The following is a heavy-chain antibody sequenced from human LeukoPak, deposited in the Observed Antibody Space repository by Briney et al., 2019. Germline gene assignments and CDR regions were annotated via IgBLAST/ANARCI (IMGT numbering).Heavy chain of an antibody. D-gene: IGHD3-22*01. CDR2: ISGSGVST. Sequence: GGSLRLSCAASGFTFSSYGMSWVRQAPGKGLEWVSAISGSGVSTYYADSVRGRFTISRDNSKNTLYLQMNSLRAEDTAVYYCAKQGGYHYYDSSAYLDYWGQGTLVTVSS. J-gene: IGHJ4*02. CDR3: AKQGGYHYYDSSAYLDY. CDR1: GFTFSSYG. V-gene: IGHV3-23*01.